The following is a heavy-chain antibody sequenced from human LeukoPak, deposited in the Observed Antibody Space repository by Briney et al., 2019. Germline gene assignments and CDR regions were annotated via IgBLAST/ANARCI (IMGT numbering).Heavy chain of an antibody. Sequence: SETLSLTCAVTGGSISNYYWTWIRPPPGTELEWIGYVYNSGNTNYNPSLRSRVTISIDAFKNQFSLKLNSVTDADTAVYYCARRNVLTEGEAFDIWGQGTLVTVSS. J-gene: IGHJ3*02. CDR3: ARRNVLTEGEAFDI. V-gene: IGHV4-59*08. CDR2: VYNSGNT. D-gene: IGHD3-16*01. CDR1: GGSISNYY.